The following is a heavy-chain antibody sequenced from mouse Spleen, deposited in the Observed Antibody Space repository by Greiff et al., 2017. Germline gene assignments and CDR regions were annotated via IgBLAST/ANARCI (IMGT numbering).Heavy chain of an antibody. CDR2: ISSGGGNT. Sequence: DVMLVESGGGLVKLGGSLKLSCAASGFTFSSYAMSWVRQTPEKRLEWVATISSGGGNTYYPDSVKGRFTISRDNAKNTLYLQMSSLKSEDTAMYYCARQVWTFFDYWGQGTTLTVSS. V-gene: IGHV5-9*01. CDR3: ARQVWTFFDY. CDR1: GFTFSSYA. J-gene: IGHJ2*01.